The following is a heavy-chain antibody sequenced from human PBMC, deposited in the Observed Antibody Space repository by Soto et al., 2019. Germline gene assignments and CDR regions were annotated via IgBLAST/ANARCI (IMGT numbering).Heavy chain of an antibody. CDR1: GFPFDSYG. CDR3: AKGGVVPEHNWFDP. V-gene: IGHV3-30*02. J-gene: IGHJ5*02. CDR2: IGFAGNNK. Sequence: GGSLRLSCVASGFPFDSYGIHWVRRAPGKGLEWVATIGFAGNNKYYADSVKGRFTISRDNSKNTLYLQINSLKVDDTAVYYWAKGGVVPEHNWFDPGGQETLVTV. D-gene: IGHD2-2*01.